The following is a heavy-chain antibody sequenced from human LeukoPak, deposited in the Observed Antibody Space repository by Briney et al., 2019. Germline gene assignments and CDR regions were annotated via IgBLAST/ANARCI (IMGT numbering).Heavy chain of an antibody. CDR2: IKQDGSEK. CDR3: ARIVRGIAAAVTKNPNWFDP. J-gene: IGHJ5*02. D-gene: IGHD6-13*01. V-gene: IGHV3-7*01. CDR1: GFTFSSYW. Sequence: GGSLRLSCAASGFTFSSYWMSWVRQAPGKGLEWVANIKQDGSEKYYVDSAKGRFTISRDNAKNSLYLQMNSLRAEDTAVYYCARIVRGIAAAVTKNPNWFDPWGQGTLVTVSS.